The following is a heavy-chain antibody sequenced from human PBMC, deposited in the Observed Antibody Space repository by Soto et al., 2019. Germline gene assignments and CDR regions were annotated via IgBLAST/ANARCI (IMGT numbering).Heavy chain of an antibody. CDR3: ARERRATDYNWFDP. D-gene: IGHD1-26*01. Sequence: SETLSLTCTVSGGSISSYYWSWIRQPPGKGLEWIGYIYYSGSTNYNPSLKSRVTISVDTSKNQFSLKLSSVTAADTAVYYCARERRATDYNWFDPWGQGTLVTVSS. CDR2: IYYSGST. CDR1: GGSISSYY. J-gene: IGHJ5*02. V-gene: IGHV4-59*01.